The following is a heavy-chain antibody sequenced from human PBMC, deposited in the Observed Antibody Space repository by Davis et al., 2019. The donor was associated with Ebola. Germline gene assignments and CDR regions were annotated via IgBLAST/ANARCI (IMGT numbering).Heavy chain of an antibody. CDR3: TREASGSGKYSLRHSDY. CDR2: IYTSGST. V-gene: IGHV4-61*09. CDR1: GASITSGYFS. D-gene: IGHD3-10*01. Sequence: SETLSLTCNVSGASITSGYFSWSWVRQPAGKGLEWIGHIYTSGSTKYNPSLESRVTMSLDTSKNLFSLRLDYATAADTAVYYCTREASGSGKYSLRHSDYWGQGVLVTVSS. J-gene: IGHJ4*02.